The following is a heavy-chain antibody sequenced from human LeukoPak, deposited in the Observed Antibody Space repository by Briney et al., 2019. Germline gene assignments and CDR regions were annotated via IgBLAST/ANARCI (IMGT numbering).Heavy chain of an antibody. J-gene: IGHJ4*02. Sequence: PSETLSLTCTVSGGSIRDTTYYWGWIRQPPGKGLEWIGSIYYSGNTYYNPSLMSRVTISVDTSKNQFSLNLSSVTAADTAVYYCASLTSISIAVAGTRNYFDYWGQGTLVTVSS. V-gene: IGHV4-39*07. CDR3: ASLTSISIAVAGTRNYFDY. CDR1: GGSIRDTTYY. D-gene: IGHD6-19*01. CDR2: IYYSGNT.